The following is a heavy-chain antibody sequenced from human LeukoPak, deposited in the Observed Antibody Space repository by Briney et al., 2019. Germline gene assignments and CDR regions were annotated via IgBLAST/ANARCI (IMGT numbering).Heavy chain of an antibody. CDR2: INHSGST. J-gene: IGHJ4*02. D-gene: IGHD1-26*01. Sequence: SETLSLTCAVYGGSFSGYYWSWIRQPPGKGLEWVGEINHSGSTNYNPSLKSRVTISVDTSKNQFSLKLSSVTAADTAVYYCANLEPVGARDYWGQGTLVTVSS. CDR1: GGSFSGYY. V-gene: IGHV4-34*01. CDR3: ANLEPVGARDY.